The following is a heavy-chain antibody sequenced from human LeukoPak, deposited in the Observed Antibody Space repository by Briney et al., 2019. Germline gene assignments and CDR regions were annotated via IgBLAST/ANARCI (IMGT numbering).Heavy chain of an antibody. J-gene: IGHJ3*02. CDR2: IRYDGSNK. D-gene: IGHD1/OR15-1a*01. CDR3: ASWGTWTVYAFDI. V-gene: IGHV3-30*02. CDR1: GFTFSSYG. Sequence: GGSLRLSCAASGFTFSSYGMHWVRQAPGKGLEWVAFIRYDGSNKYYADSVKGRFTISRDNAKNSLYLQMNSLRAEDTAVYYCASWGTWTVYAFDIWGQGTMVTVSS.